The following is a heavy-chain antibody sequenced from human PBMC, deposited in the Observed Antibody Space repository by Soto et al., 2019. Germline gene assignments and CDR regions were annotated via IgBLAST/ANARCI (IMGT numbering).Heavy chain of an antibody. CDR2: IYYRGNT. CDR3: ARLEGLATSSYYFDF. CDR1: GDSINSAKYY. V-gene: IGHV4-39*01. Sequence: QLQLQESGPGLVKPSETLSLTCSVSGDSINSAKYYWGWIRQPPGKGLEWIGSIYYRGNTYYNPSLQTRVTISRDKSKSQFSLKLNSVTAADSAVYFCARLEGLATSSYYFDFWGQGALVTVSS. J-gene: IGHJ4*02. D-gene: IGHD6-6*01.